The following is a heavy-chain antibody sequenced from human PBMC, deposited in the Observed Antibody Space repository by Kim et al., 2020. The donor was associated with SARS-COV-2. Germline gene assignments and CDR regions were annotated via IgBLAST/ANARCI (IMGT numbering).Heavy chain of an antibody. Sequence: GGSLRLSCAASGFTVNSNYMSWVRQAPGKGLEWVSVIYSDGTTYYANSVKGRFTISRHNSKNTLYLQMNSLRAEDTAMYYCARGSGNAFDIWGQGTMVSVSS. CDR1: GFTVNSNY. V-gene: IGHV3-53*01. CDR3: ARGSGNAFDI. J-gene: IGHJ3*02. D-gene: IGHD1-26*01. CDR2: IYSDGTT.